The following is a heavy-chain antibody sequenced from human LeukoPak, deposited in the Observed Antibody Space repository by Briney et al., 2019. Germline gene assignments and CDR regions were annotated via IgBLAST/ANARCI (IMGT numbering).Heavy chain of an antibody. J-gene: IGHJ6*03. V-gene: IGHV3-23*01. CDR3: AKIHDYGGYYYYYYMDV. D-gene: IGHD4-23*01. CDR1: GFTFDDYG. CDR2: ISGSGGST. Sequence: PGGSLRLSCAASGFTFDDYGMSWVRQVAGKGLEWVSAISGSGGSTYYADSVKGRFTISRDNSKNTLYLQMNSLRAEDTAVYYCAKIHDYGGYYYYYYMDVWGKGTTVTVSS.